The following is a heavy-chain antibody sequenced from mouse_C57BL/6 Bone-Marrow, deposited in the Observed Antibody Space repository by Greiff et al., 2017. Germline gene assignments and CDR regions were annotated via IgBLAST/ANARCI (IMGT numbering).Heavy chain of an antibody. CDR2: INPGSGGT. CDR1: GYAFTNYL. V-gene: IGHV1-54*01. D-gene: IGHD4-1*01. Sequence: QVQLQQSGAELVRPGTSVKVSCTASGYAFTNYLIEWVKQRPGQGLEWIGVINPGSGGTNYNEKFKGKATLTADNASSTAYMHLSSLTSEDSAVYFCARAKNWDSWFAYWGQGTLVTVSA. CDR3: ARAKNWDSWFAY. J-gene: IGHJ3*01.